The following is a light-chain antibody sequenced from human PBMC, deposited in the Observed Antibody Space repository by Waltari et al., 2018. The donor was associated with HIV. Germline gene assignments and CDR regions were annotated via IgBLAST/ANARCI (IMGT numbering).Light chain of an antibody. CDR3: AAWDDSLSGPEV. CDR2: RNN. J-gene: IGLJ1*01. CDR1: SSNIGSNY. Sequence: QSVLTQPPSASGTPGQRVTISCSGSSSNIGSNYVYWYQQLPGTAPQPLIYRNNQRPSGGPDRFSGSKSGTSASLAISGLRSEDEADYYCAAWDDSLSGPEVFGTGTKVTVL. V-gene: IGLV1-47*01.